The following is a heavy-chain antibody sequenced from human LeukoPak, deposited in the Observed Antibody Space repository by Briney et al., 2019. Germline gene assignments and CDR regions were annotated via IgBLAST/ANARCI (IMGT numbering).Heavy chain of an antibody. CDR3: AKESTVTTRSSYGY. D-gene: IGHD4-17*01. CDR1: GFTFSSYA. CDR2: ISGSGGST. Sequence: PGGSLRLSCAAFGFTFSSYAMSWVRQAPGKGLEWVSAISGSGGSTYYADSVKGRFTISRDNSKNTLYLQMNSLRAEDTAVYYCAKESTVTTRSSYGYWGQGTLVTVSS. V-gene: IGHV3-23*01. J-gene: IGHJ4*02.